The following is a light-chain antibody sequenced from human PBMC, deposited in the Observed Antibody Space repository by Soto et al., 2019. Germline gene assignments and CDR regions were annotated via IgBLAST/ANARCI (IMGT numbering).Light chain of an antibody. J-gene: IGLJ2*01. CDR3: AAWDDSLNGVV. CDR1: SSNIGTNT. CDR2: TNN. Sequence: QSVLTQPPSASGTPGQRVSISCSGSSSNIGTNTVIWYQQLPGAAPKLLIYTNNQRPSGVPDRLSGSKSGTSASLAISGLQSEDEADYYCAAWDDSLNGVVFGGGTKLPVL. V-gene: IGLV1-44*01.